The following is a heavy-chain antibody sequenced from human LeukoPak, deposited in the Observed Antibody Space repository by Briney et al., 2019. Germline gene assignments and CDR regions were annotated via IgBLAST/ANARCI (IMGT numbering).Heavy chain of an antibody. J-gene: IGHJ4*02. Sequence: ETLSLTCTVSGYSISSGYYWGWIRQPPGKGLEWVGWINQDESDKQYVDSVKGRFTISRDNAKNSIYLQMNSLRAEDTAVYYCAKDQAAAGRETFDYWGQGTLVAVSS. V-gene: IGHV3-7*01. D-gene: IGHD6-13*01. CDR3: AKDQAAAGRETFDY. CDR1: GYSISSGYY. CDR2: INQDESDK.